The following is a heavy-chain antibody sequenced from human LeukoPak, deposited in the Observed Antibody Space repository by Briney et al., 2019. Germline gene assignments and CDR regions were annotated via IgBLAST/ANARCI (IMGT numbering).Heavy chain of an antibody. D-gene: IGHD1-14*01. V-gene: IGHV3-23*01. J-gene: IGHJ3*02. CDR3: ATTTGLAFDI. CDR2: ISGSGGST. CDR1: GFTFSSHA. Sequence: GGSLRLSCAASGFTFSSHAMTWVRQAPGKGLEWVSAISGSGGSTYYADSVKGRLTISRDNSKNTLYLQMNSLRAEDTAVYYCATTTGLAFDIWGQGTMVTVSS.